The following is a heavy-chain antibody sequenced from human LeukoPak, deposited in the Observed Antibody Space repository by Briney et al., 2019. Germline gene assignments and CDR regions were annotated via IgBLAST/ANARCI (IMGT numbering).Heavy chain of an antibody. CDR3: ARDYGDYFDY. Sequence: PSETLSLTCTVSGVSISNYYWSWIRQPPGKGLEWIGYIYYSGSTNYNLSLKSRVIISVDTSKNQFSLKLSSVAAADTAVYYCARDYGDYFDYWGQGTLVTVSS. J-gene: IGHJ4*02. D-gene: IGHD4-17*01. V-gene: IGHV4-59*01. CDR1: GVSISNYY. CDR2: IYYSGST.